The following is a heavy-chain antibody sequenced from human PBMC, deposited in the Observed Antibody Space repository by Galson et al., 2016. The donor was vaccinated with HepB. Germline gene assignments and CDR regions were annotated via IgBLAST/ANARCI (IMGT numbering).Heavy chain of an antibody. CDR3: ARDLSGPDY. CDR2: IEPAGNSP. V-gene: IGHV3-74*01. J-gene: IGHJ4*02. CDR1: GFTFRNHQ. Sequence: SLRLSCAVSGFTFRNHQMHWLRQVPGKGLVWVSRIEPAGNSPIYADSVKGRFTISRDNAENMLYLQMNSLRAEDTAIYYCARDLSGPDYWGQGTLVTVSS.